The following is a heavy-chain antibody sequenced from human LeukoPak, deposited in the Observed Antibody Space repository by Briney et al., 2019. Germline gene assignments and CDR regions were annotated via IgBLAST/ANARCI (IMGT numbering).Heavy chain of an antibody. CDR2: ISSNGGST. J-gene: IGHJ4*02. CDR3: ARDLMGYYDSSGVDY. Sequence: GSLRLSCAASGFTFSSYAMHWVRQAPGKGLEYVSAISSNGGSTYYANSVKGRFTISRDNSKNTLYLQMGSPRAEDMAVYYCARDLMGYYDSSGVDYWGQGTLVTVSS. CDR1: GFTFSSYA. V-gene: IGHV3-64*01. D-gene: IGHD3-22*01.